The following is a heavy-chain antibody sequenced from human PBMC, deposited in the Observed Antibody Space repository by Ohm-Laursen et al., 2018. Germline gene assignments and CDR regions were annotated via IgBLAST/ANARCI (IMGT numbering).Heavy chain of an antibody. CDR1: GGSFSGYY. V-gene: IGHV4-34*01. Sequence: SETLSLTCAVYGGSFSGYYWNWIRQPPGKGLEWTGEINHSRSTKYNSSFKGRVTISVDTSKNQFSLKLSSVTAADTAVHYCARGFSGWWGRIDYWGQGILVTVSS. D-gene: IGHD6-19*01. CDR2: INHSRST. J-gene: IGHJ4*02. CDR3: ARGFSGWWGRIDY.